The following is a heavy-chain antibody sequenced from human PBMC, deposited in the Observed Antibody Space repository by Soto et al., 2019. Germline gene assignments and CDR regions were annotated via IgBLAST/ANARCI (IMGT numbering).Heavy chain of an antibody. CDR3: AREVIPLTTDWYFDL. CDR1: GGSISGGVGGLYY. CDR2: IYDSGST. V-gene: IGHV4-30-4*01. J-gene: IGHJ2*01. Sequence: QLQLRESGPGLVKPSETLSLTCTVSGGSISGGVGGLYYWSWIRQPPGKGLEWIGYIYDSGSTYSNPSLRSRVTTSVDTSKNQFSLRLSSVTAADTAVYYCAREVIPLTTDWYFDLWGRGTLVTVSS. D-gene: IGHD4-17*01.